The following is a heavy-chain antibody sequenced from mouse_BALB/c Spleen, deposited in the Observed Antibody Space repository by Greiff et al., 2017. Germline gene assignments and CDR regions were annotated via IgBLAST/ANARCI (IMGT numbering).Heavy chain of an antibody. J-gene: IGHJ4*01. CDR2: ISYSGST. D-gene: IGHD2-1*01. Sequence: VQLKQSGPGLVKPSQSLSLTCTVTGYSITSDYAWNWIRQFPGNKLEWMGYISYSGSTSYNPSLKSRISITRDTSKNQFFLQLNSVTTEDTATYYCARRGNWPAHYAMDYWGQGTSVTVSS. CDR1: GYSITSDYA. CDR3: ARRGNWPAHYAMDY. V-gene: IGHV3-2*02.